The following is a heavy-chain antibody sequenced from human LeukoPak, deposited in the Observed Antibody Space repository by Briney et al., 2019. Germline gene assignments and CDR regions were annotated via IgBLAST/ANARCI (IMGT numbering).Heavy chain of an antibody. CDR1: GGSISSGDYY. CDR3: AREGGLVRDIPWFDP. Sequence: NPSETLSLTCTVSGGSISSGDYYWSWLRQPPGKGLEWIGYIYYSGSTYYNPSLKSRVTISVDTSKNQFSLKLSSVTAADTAVYYCAREGGLVRDIPWFDPWGQGTLVTVSS. D-gene: IGHD3-10*01. V-gene: IGHV4-30-4*01. CDR2: IYYSGST. J-gene: IGHJ5*02.